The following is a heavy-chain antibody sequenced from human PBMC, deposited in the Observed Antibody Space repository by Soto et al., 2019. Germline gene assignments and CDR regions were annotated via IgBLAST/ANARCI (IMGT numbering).Heavy chain of an antibody. CDR1: GDAFTNYN. Sequence: ASLKVCCKASGDAFTNYNIHWVRLAPGQELQWVGEVNPSRGNAGYGETLQGRVSMPRDPTTRTVYMVLTSLTPEVTAIFYCARIASPGKTFSDYWGGGALVTVSS. D-gene: IGHD3-22*01. J-gene: IGHJ4*02. CDR3: ARIASPGKTFSDY. V-gene: IGHV1-46*04. CDR2: VNPSRGNA.